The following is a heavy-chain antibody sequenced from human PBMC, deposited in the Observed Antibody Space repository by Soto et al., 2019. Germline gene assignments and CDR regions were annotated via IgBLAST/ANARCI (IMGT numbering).Heavy chain of an antibody. CDR2: IVVGSGNT. CDR1: GFTFTSSA. D-gene: IGHD2-2*01. V-gene: IGHV1-58*02. Sequence: ASVKVSCKASGFTFTSSAMQWVRQARGQRLEWIGWIVVGSGNTNYAQKFQERVTITRDMSTSTAYMELSSLRSEDTAVYYCAADPRYCSSTSCFFYYYMDVWGKGTTVTVSS. CDR3: AADPRYCSSTSCFFYYYMDV. J-gene: IGHJ6*03.